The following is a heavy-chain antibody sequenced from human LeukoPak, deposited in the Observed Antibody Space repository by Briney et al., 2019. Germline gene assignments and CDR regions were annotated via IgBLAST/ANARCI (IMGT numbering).Heavy chain of an antibody. CDR1: GFTLSIYA. Sequence: RGSLRLSCAATGFTLSIYAMSWVRQAPGKGLEWVSGITGSGGHTLYADSVKGRFTISRDNSKNTLYLQMNSLRADDTAVYYCAKDPNGDYIGATWFDPWGQGTLVTVSS. CDR3: AKDPNGDYIGATWFDP. J-gene: IGHJ5*02. D-gene: IGHD4-17*01. CDR2: ITGSGGHT. V-gene: IGHV3-23*01.